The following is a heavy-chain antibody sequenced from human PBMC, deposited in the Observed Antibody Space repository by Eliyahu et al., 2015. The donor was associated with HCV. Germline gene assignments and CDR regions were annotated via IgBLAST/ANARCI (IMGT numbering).Heavy chain of an antibody. CDR1: GGXISSXGYY. Sequence: QVQLQESGPGLVKPSQTLSLTCTVXGGXISSXGYYWSWIRQHPGKGLEWIGYIYYSGSTYYNPSLKSRVTISVDTSKNQFSLKLSSVTAADTAVYYCARGVIRDDAFDIWGQGTMVTVSS. CDR3: ARGVIRDDAFDI. V-gene: IGHV4-31*03. J-gene: IGHJ3*02. CDR2: IYYSGST. D-gene: IGHD3-22*01.